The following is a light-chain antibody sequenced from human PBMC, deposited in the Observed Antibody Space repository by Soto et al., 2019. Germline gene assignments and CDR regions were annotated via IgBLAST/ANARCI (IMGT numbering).Light chain of an antibody. Sequence: ESVLTQSPGTLSLSPGQRATLSCRASQSVSSNYLAWYQQKPGQAPRLLIYGASSRATGIPDRFSGSGSGTDFTLTISRLEPEDFAVYYCQQYNYSPLTFGGGTKVDIK. CDR1: QSVSSNY. CDR3: QQYNYSPLT. J-gene: IGKJ4*01. V-gene: IGKV3-20*01. CDR2: GAS.